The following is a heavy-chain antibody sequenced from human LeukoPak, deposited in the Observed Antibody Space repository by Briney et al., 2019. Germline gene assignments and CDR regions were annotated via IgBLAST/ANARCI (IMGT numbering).Heavy chain of an antibody. J-gene: IGHJ4*02. Sequence: GGSLRLSCAASGFTFTSYSMNWVRQAPGKGLEWVSSISSSSSYIYYAGSVKGRFTISRDNAKNTLYLQMNSLRAEDTAVYYCARAIAPTYTYGKVDYWGQGTLVTVSS. V-gene: IGHV3-21*01. CDR3: ARAIAPTYTYGKVDY. D-gene: IGHD5-18*01. CDR2: ISSSSSYI. CDR1: GFTFTSYS.